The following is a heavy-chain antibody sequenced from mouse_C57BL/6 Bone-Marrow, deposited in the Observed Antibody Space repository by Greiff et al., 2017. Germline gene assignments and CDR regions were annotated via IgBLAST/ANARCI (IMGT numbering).Heavy chain of an antibody. CDR3: ARAYYSNYNC. V-gene: IGHV1-81*01. CDR1: GYTFTSYG. CDR2: IYPRSGNT. J-gene: IGHJ2*01. D-gene: IGHD2-5*01. Sequence: QVQLQQSGAELARPGASVKLSCKASGYTFTSYGISWVKQRTGQGLEWIGEIYPRSGNTYYNEKFKGKDTLTADKSSSTAYMELRSLTSEDSAVYFCARAYYSNYNCWGQGTTLTVSS.